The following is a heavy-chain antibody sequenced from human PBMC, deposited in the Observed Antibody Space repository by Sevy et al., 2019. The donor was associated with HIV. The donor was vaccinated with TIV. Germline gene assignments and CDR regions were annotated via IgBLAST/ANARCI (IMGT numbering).Heavy chain of an antibody. D-gene: IGHD3-3*01. V-gene: IGHV3-48*01. CDR3: ASDLDIRDY. Sequence: GGYLRLSCAASGFTFRSYSMNWVRQAPGKGLEWVSYISSSSSTIYYADSVQGRFTISRDNDKNSLYLQMNSLRAEDTAVYFCASDLDIRDYWGQGTLVTVSS. CDR1: GFTFRSYS. CDR2: ISSSSSTI. J-gene: IGHJ4*02.